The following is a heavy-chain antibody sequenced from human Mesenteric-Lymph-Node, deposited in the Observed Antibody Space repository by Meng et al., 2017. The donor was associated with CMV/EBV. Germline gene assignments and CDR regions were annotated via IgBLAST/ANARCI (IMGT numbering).Heavy chain of an antibody. J-gene: IGHJ4*02. V-gene: IGHV3-74*03. D-gene: IGHD4/OR15-4a*01. CDR1: GFTFDTYW. CDR3: ARPPSLWDYGTHEPFRL. CDR2: ISSDGSKI. Sequence: GESLKISCAVSGFTFDTYWTHWVRQAPGKGPVWVAHISSDGSKIKYADSVLGRFTISRDNAKNMLYLHMSSLRVDDTAVYYCARPPSLWDYGTHEPFRLWGQGVLVTVSS.